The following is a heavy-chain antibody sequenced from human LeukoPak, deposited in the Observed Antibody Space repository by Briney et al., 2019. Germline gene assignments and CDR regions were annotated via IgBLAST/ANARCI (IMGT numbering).Heavy chain of an antibody. D-gene: IGHD3-10*01. J-gene: IGHJ4*02. CDR3: ASLSYYSFDF. CDR1: GLSFSGYW. CDR2: IKPDGSEK. V-gene: IGHV3-7*02. Sequence: GGSLRLSCAASGLSFSGYWMNWVRQAAGKGLEWVAHIKPDGSEKYYVDSVEGRFTISRDNAKNSLYLQVNSLRAEDTAVYYCASLSYYSFDFWGQGTLVTVSS.